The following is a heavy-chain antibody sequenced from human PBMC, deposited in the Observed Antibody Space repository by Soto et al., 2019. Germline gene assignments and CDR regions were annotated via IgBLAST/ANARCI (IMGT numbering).Heavy chain of an antibody. D-gene: IGHD3-22*01. CDR2: ISAYNGNT. CDR1: GYTFTSYG. J-gene: IGHJ3*02. Sequence: ASVKVSCKASGYTFTSYGISWVRQAPGQGLEWMGWISAYNGNTNYAQKLQGRVTMTTDTSTSTAYMELRSLRSDDTAVYYCARSYDSSGYYVAFDIWGQGTMVTVSS. CDR3: ARSYDSSGYYVAFDI. V-gene: IGHV1-18*01.